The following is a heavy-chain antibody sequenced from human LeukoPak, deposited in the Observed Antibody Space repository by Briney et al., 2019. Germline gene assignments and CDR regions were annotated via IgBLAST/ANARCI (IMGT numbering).Heavy chain of an antibody. CDR3: ARDALESYCGGDCYSGAEYFQH. CDR1: GFTFSSYG. CDR2: IRYDGSNK. V-gene: IGHV3-30*02. D-gene: IGHD2-21*01. Sequence: PGGSLRLSCAASGFTFSSYGMHWVRQAPGKGLEWVAFIRYDGSNKYYADSVKGRFTISRDNSKNTLYLQMNSLRAEDTAVYYCARDALESYCGGDCYSGAEYFQHWGQGTLVTVSS. J-gene: IGHJ1*01.